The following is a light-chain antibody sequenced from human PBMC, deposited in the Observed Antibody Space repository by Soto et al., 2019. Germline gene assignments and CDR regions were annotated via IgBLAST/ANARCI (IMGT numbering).Light chain of an antibody. J-gene: IGLJ3*02. CDR2: GAS. CDR3: CSYAGSFTWV. Sequence: QSVLTQPRSVSGSPGQSVTISCTGTTGDVGAYNFVSWYQLHPGKAPKLMIYGASKRPSGVPDRFSASKSGNTASLTISGLQAEDEVDYYCCSYAGSFTWVFGGGTKLTVL. V-gene: IGLV2-11*01. CDR1: TGDVGAYNF.